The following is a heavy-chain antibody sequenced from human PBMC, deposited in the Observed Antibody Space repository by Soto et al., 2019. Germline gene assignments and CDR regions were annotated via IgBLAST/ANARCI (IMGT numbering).Heavy chain of an antibody. CDR2: ISGSGGST. J-gene: IGHJ4*02. Sequence: EVQLLESGGGLVQPGGSLRLSCAASGFTFSSYAMSWVRQAPGKGLEWVSAISGSGGSTYYADSVKGRFTISRDNSKNVVYVHMNRLRGGDTGVYYCVYSRSAFDYWGQGTLVTVSS. D-gene: IGHD6-13*01. V-gene: IGHV3-23*01. CDR3: VYSRSAFDY. CDR1: GFTFSSYA.